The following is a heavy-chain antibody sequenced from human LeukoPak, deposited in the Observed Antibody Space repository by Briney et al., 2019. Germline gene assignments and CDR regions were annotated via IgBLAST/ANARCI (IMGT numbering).Heavy chain of an antibody. Sequence: GGSLRLSCAASGFTFSSYGMHWVRQAPGKGLEWVAVISYDGSNKYYADSVKGRFTISRDNSKNTLYLQMNSLRAEDTAVYYCAKDPGQWLVLGGFGRHFDYWGQGTLVTVSS. D-gene: IGHD6-19*01. CDR1: GFTFSSYG. J-gene: IGHJ4*02. CDR3: AKDPGQWLVLGGFGRHFDY. V-gene: IGHV3-30*18. CDR2: ISYDGSNK.